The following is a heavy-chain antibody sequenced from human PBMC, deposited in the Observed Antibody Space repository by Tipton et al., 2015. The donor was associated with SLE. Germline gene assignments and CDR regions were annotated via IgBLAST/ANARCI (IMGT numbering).Heavy chain of an antibody. CDR3: AGGYYDFWSGPFRV. CDR2: IYSVGST. CDR1: GFTVSSNY. V-gene: IGHV3-66*02. J-gene: IGHJ6*02. Sequence: SLRLSCAASGFTVSSNYMSWVRQAPGKGLEWVSVIYSVGSTYYADSVKGRFTISRDNSKNTLYLQMNSLRAEDTAVYYCAGGYYDFWSGPFRVWGQGTTVTDSS. D-gene: IGHD3-3*01.